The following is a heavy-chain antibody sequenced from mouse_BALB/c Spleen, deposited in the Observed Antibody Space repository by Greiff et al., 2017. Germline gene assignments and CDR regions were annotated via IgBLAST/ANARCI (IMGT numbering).Heavy chain of an antibody. V-gene: IGHV5-12-1*01. CDR2: ISSGGGST. D-gene: IGHD2-1*01. J-gene: IGHJ3*01. CDR1: GFAFSSYD. Sequence: DVKLVESGGGLVKPGGSLKLSCAASGFAFSSYDMSWVRQTPEKRLEWVAYISSGGGSTYYPDTVKGRFTISRDNAKNTLYLQMSSLKSEDTAMYYCARFYGNYVFAYWGQGTMVTVSA. CDR3: ARFYGNYVFAY.